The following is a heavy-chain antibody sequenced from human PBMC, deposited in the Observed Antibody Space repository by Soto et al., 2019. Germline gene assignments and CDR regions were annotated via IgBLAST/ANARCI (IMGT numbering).Heavy chain of an antibody. V-gene: IGHV4-30-4*01. CDR3: ARGNRGFDY. Sequence: QVQLQESGPGLVKPSQTLSLTCTVSGGSLSSGDYYWSWIRQPPGKGLEWIGHIYHTGPTNYNPSLKSRLTISVDTSKNQFSLNLNSLTAADTAVYYCARGNRGFDYWGQGTLVTVSS. D-gene: IGHD4-4*01. CDR1: GGSLSSGDYY. CDR2: IYHTGPT. J-gene: IGHJ4*02.